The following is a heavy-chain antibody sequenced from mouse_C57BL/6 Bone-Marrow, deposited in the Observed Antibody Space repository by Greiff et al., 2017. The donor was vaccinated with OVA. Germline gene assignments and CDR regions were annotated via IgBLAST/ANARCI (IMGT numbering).Heavy chain of an antibody. CDR1: GYTFTSYW. V-gene: IGHV1-55*01. J-gene: IGHJ3*01. D-gene: IGHD1-1*01. CDR2: IYPGSGST. CDR3: ARRRGSSSWFAY. Sequence: QVQLQQPGAELVKPGASVKMSCKASGYTFTSYWITWVKQRPGQGLEWIGDIYPGSGSTNYNEKFKRKATLTVDTSSSTAYMQLSSLTSEDSAVYYCARRRGSSSWFAYWGQGTLVTVSA.